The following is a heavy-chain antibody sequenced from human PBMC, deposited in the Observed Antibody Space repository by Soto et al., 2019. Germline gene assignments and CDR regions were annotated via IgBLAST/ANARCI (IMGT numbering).Heavy chain of an antibody. V-gene: IGHV1-69*13. D-gene: IGHD3-10*01. J-gene: IGHJ3*02. CDR2: IIPIFGTA. CDR1: GGTFSSYA. CDR3: ARDYGSGSINDAFDI. Sequence: ASVKVSCKASGGTFSSYAISWVRQAPGQGLEWMGGIIPIFGTANYAQKFQGRVTITADESTSTAYMELSSLRSEDTAVYYRARDYGSGSINDAFDIWGQGTMVTVSS.